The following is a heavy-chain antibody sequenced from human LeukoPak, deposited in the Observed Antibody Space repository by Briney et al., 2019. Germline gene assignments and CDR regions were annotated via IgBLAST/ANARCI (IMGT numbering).Heavy chain of an antibody. CDR1: GGSISSSSYY. CDR3: SLREYCSSTSCYTGILTPYYYMDV. V-gene: IGHV4-39*07. CDR2: IYYSGST. D-gene: IGHD2-2*02. J-gene: IGHJ6*03. Sequence: SETLSLTCTVSGGSISSSSYYWGWIRQPPGKGLEWIGSIYYSGSTYYNPSLKSRVTISVDTSKNQFSLKLSSVTAADTAVYYCSLREYCSSTSCYTGILTPYYYMDVWGKGTTVTVSS.